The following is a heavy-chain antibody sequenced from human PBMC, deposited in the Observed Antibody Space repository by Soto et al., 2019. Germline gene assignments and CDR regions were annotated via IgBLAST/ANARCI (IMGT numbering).Heavy chain of an antibody. J-gene: IGHJ4*02. V-gene: IGHV1-69*05. CDR3: PIEKGGYFDY. D-gene: IGHD2-15*01. Sequence: QVQLVQSGAEVKKPGSSVKVSCKASGGTFSSYAISWVRQAPGQGLEWMGGIIPIFGTANYAQKFQGRVTITSDESTSRAYMAMSSLRSEDTAVYDCPIEKGGYFDYWGQGTLVTVSS. CDR1: GGTFSSYA. CDR2: IIPIFGTA.